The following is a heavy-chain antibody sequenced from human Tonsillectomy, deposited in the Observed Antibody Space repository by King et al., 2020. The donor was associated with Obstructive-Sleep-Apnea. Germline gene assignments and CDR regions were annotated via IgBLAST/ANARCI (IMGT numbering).Heavy chain of an antibody. V-gene: IGHV3-15*01. CDR3: THIVVVPAAMLY. CDR1: GFTFSDAW. D-gene: IGHD2-2*01. Sequence: VQLVESWGGLVKPGGSLRLSCVASGFTFSDAWMSWVRLAPGKGLELVGRIKSKIGGGTTDYAAPGKGRFTISRDDSKNTVYLQMNSLKTEDTAVYFCTHIVVVPAAMLYWGQGTLVTVSS. J-gene: IGHJ4*02. CDR2: IKSKIGGGTT.